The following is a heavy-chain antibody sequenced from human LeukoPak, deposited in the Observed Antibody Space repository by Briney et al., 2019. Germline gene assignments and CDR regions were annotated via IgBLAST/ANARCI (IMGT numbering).Heavy chain of an antibody. CDR1: GYSFTSYW. CDR2: IYPGDSDT. V-gene: IGHV5-51*01. D-gene: IGHD3-3*01. Sequence: AGASLKISCKGSGYSFTSYWIGWVRQLPGKGLEWMGIIYPGDSDTRYSPSFQGQVTISADKSISTAYLQWSSLKASDTAMYYCARRITIFGVVNSGFDYWGQGTLVTVSS. J-gene: IGHJ4*02. CDR3: ARRITIFGVVNSGFDY.